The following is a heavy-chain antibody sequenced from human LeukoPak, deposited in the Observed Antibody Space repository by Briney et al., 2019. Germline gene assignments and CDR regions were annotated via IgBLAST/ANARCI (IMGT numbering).Heavy chain of an antibody. J-gene: IGHJ5*02. CDR2: ISGSGGST. Sequence: GGSLRLSCAASGFTFRSYAMRWVRQAPGKGLEWVSAISGSGGSTHYADSVKGRLTISTDNSTQTLYLQINSLRAKHTAVYYSAKGGRGGPFDPWGQGTLVTVSS. D-gene: IGHD3-16*01. CDR1: GFTFRSYA. CDR3: AKGGRGGPFDP. V-gene: IGHV3-23*01.